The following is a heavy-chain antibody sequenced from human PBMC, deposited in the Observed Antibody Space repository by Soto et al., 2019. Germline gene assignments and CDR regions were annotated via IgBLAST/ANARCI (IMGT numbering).Heavy chain of an antibody. Sequence: SETLSLTCTVSGGSISSSSYYWGWIRQPPGKGLEWIGSIYYSGSTYYNPSLKSRVTISVDTSKNQFSLKLSSVTAADTAVYYCARHFWKYQLQQPLGYYYGMDVWGQGTTVTVSS. CDR1: GGSISSSSYY. D-gene: IGHD2-2*01. CDR2: IYYSGST. V-gene: IGHV4-39*01. CDR3: ARHFWKYQLQQPLGYYYGMDV. J-gene: IGHJ6*02.